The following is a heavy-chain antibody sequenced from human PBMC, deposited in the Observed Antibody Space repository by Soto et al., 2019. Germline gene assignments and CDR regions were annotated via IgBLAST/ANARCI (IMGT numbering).Heavy chain of an antibody. CDR2: MNPNSGNT. J-gene: IGHJ4*02. V-gene: IGHV1-8*01. D-gene: IGHD2-21*02. CDR3: NLVVTSPPY. Sequence: QVQLVQSGAEVKKPGASVKVSCKASGYTFTSFEINWVRQATGQGLEWMGWMNPNSGNTGYAQKFPGRVTMTRNTFISTAYMELSSLRSEDTAVYYCNLVVTSPPYWGQGTLVTVSS. CDR1: GYTFTSFE.